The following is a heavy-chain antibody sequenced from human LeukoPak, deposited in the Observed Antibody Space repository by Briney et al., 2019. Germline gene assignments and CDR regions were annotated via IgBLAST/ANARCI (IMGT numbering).Heavy chain of an antibody. CDR3: ARSIGLTGGGVDV. CDR1: GFTFSDYN. V-gene: IGHV3-11*01. J-gene: IGHJ6*02. Sequence: PGGSLRLSCAASGFTFSDYNMNWVRQAPGKGLEWVSYITNGGSTIHHADSVKGRFTISRDNAKKTLYLQMNSLRTEDTAVYYCARSIGLTGGGVDVWGQGTTVTVSS. D-gene: IGHD3-9*01. CDR2: ITNGGSTI.